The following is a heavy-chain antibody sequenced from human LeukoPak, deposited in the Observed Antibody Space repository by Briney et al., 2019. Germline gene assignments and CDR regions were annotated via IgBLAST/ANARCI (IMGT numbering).Heavy chain of an antibody. CDR3: ARVAGGTWFDP. CDR1: GVSISTFS. V-gene: IGHV4-59*01. J-gene: IGHJ5*02. CDR2: VNSNGGT. Sequence: SSETLSLTCTVSGVSISTFSWNWIRQPPGQGLEWIGYVNSNGGTYNNPSLKSRVTVSLDMSRNQFSLKLSSATAADTAFYYCARVAGGTWFDPWGQGILVTVSS.